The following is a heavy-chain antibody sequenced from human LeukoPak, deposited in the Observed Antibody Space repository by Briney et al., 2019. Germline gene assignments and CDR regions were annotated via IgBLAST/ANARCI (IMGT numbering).Heavy chain of an antibody. CDR2: IYYSGST. J-gene: IGHJ5*02. V-gene: IGHV4-59*01. D-gene: IGHD3-10*01. CDR1: GGSISSYY. CDR3: ARGGYYGSGNDFRFDP. Sequence: SETLSLTCTVSGGSISSYYWSWLRQPPGKGLEWIGYIYYSGSTNYNPSLKSRVTISVDTSKNQFSLKLSSVTAADTAVYYCARGGYYGSGNDFRFDPWGQGTLVTVSS.